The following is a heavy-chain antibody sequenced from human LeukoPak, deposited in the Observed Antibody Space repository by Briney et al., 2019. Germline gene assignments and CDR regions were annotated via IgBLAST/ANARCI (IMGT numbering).Heavy chain of an antibody. Sequence: GGSLRLSCTASGFAFSTYGMHWVRQAPGKGLEWVTLISYDGSTKYYSDSVKGRFTLSRDNSKNTLYLQMNSLRAEDTAVYYCASLGSGSYFINFDYWGQGTLVTVSS. J-gene: IGHJ4*02. CDR1: GFAFSTYG. CDR2: ISYDGSTK. V-gene: IGHV3-30*03. D-gene: IGHD1-26*01. CDR3: ASLGSGSYFINFDY.